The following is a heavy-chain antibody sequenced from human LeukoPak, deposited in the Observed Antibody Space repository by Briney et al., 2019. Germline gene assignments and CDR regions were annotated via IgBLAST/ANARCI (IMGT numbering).Heavy chain of an antibody. V-gene: IGHV4-34*01. D-gene: IGHD3-16*02. CDR1: GGSFSGYY. J-gene: IGHJ4*02. Sequence: KTSETLSLTCAVYGGSFSGYYWSWIRQPPGKGLEWIGEINHSGSTNYNPSLKSRVTISVDTSKNQFSLKLSSVTAADTAVYYCARGSRHYYDYVWGSYRYTTPFDYWGQGTLVTVSS. CDR3: ARGSRHYYDYVWGSYRYTTPFDY. CDR2: INHSGST.